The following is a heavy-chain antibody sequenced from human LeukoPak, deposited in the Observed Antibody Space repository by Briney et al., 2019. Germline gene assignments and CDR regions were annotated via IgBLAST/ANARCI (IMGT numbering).Heavy chain of an antibody. CDR3: TRVGYIDEGIDY. J-gene: IGHJ4*02. CDR1: GFTFSSYG. Sequence: GGSLRLSCAASGFTFSSYGMHWVRQAPGKGLEWVAVIWYDGSNKYYADSVKGRFTISRDNAKNSLYLQMNSLRAEDTAIYYCTRVGYIDEGIDYWGQGTLVTVSS. D-gene: IGHD5-24*01. V-gene: IGHV3-33*03. CDR2: IWYDGSNK.